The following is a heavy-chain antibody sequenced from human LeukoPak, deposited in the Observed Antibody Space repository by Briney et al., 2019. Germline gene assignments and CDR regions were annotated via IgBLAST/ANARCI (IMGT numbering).Heavy chain of an antibody. CDR3: AGRAAAGRCFDY. V-gene: IGHV3-11*01. Sequence: GGSLRLSCAVSGFTFSDYYMSWIRQAPGKGLQWVSYISSGGSTISHADSVKGRFTISRDNAENSLYLQMNSLRAEDTAVYYCAGRAAAGRCFDYWGQGTLVTVSS. CDR1: GFTFSDYY. J-gene: IGHJ4*02. D-gene: IGHD6-13*01. CDR2: ISSGGSTI.